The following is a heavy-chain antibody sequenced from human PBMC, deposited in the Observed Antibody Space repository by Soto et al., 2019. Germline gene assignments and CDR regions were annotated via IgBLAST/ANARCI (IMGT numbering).Heavy chain of an antibody. Sequence: VGSLRLSCAASGFTFTSYWMHWVRQAPGKGLVWVSRINSDGSSTSYADSVKGRFTISRDNAKNMLYLQMNTLRAEDTAVYYCARLYSSSSVPPFQHWGQGTLVTVSS. J-gene: IGHJ1*01. D-gene: IGHD6-6*01. CDR3: ARLYSSSSVPPFQH. CDR2: INSDGSST. V-gene: IGHV3-74*01. CDR1: GFTFTSYW.